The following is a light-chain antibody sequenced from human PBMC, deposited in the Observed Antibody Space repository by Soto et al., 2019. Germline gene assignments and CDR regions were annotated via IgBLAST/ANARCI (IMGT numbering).Light chain of an antibody. V-gene: IGKV3-11*01. CDR1: QSVRNY. CDR3: QQRFNWPPIT. J-gene: IGKJ5*01. CDR2: DTS. Sequence: EIVLTQSPATLSLSPGERATLSCRASQSVRNYLAWYQQKPGQAPRLLMYDTSNRATGIPARFSGSGSETDFTLTIISLEPEDFAVYYCQQRFNWPPITFGQGTRLEIK.